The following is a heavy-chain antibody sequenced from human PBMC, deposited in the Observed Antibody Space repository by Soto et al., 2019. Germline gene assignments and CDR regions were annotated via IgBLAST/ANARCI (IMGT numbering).Heavy chain of an antibody. CDR2: INANSGTT. J-gene: IGHJ4*02. D-gene: IGHD6-19*01. Sequence: QVQLVQSGAEVKKPGAAVEVSCKASGYTFTSHYVHWVRQAPGQGLEWMGLINANSGTTSYAQKFQGRGTMTSDTSTSTVYMELSSLRFEDTAVYYCARDRNLETSAWARDYWGQGTLVTVSS. CDR3: ARDRNLETSAWARDY. V-gene: IGHV1-46*03. CDR1: GYTFTSHY.